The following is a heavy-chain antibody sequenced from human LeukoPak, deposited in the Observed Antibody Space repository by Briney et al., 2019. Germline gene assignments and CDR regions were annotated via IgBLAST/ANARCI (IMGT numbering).Heavy chain of an antibody. Sequence: GGSLRLSCAASGFTFSSYSMNWVRQAPGKGLEWVSYISSSSSTIYYADSVKGRFTISRDNAKNSLYLQMNSLRAEDTAVYYCARDPTSYYYDSSGSYFDYWGQGTLVTVSS. CDR1: GFTFSSYS. V-gene: IGHV3-48*04. CDR2: ISSSSSTI. D-gene: IGHD3-22*01. J-gene: IGHJ4*02. CDR3: ARDPTSYYYDSSGSYFDY.